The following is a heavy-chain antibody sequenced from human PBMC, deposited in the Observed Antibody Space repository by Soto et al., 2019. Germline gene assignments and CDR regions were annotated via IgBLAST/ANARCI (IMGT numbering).Heavy chain of an antibody. CDR2: IYSGGST. J-gene: IGHJ6*04. CDR3: ARDRYYDILTGYYHLDV. D-gene: IGHD3-9*01. CDR1: GFTVSSNY. Sequence: EVQLVESGGGLVQPGGSLRLSCAASGFTVSSNYMSWFRQAPGKGLEWVSVIYSGGSTYYADSVKGRFTISRDNFKNTLYLQMTGLRAEDTAVYYCARDRYYDILTGYYHLDVWGKGTTVTVSS. V-gene: IGHV3-66*01.